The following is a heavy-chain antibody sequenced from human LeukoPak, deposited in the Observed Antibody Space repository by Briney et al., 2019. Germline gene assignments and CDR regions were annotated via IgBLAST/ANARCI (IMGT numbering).Heavy chain of an antibody. J-gene: IGHJ4*02. D-gene: IGHD1-26*01. CDR3: ARDLRGIVGAGDYFDY. Sequence: PGGSLRLSCAASGFTVSSNYMSWVRQAPGKGLEWVSVIYSGGSTYYADSVKGRFTISRDNSKNTLYLQMNSLRAEDTAVYYCARDLRGIVGAGDYFDYWGQGTLVTVSS. V-gene: IGHV3-66*01. CDR2: IYSGGST. CDR1: GFTVSSNY.